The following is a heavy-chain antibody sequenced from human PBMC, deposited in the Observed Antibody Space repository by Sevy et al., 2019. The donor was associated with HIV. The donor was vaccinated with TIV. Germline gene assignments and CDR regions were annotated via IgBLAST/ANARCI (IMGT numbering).Heavy chain of an antibody. D-gene: IGHD2-2*02. CDR3: ARDAGYCSSTSCYRGDYFDY. Sequence: GGSLRLSCAASGFTFSGNGMSWVRQAPGKGLEWVADIKEDGSEKYYVDSVKGRFTISRDNAKKSLYLQMNNLRAEDTAVYYCARDAGYCSSTSCYRGDYFDYWGQGTLVTVSS. V-gene: IGHV3-7*01. J-gene: IGHJ4*02. CDR2: IKEDGSEK. CDR1: GFTFSGNG.